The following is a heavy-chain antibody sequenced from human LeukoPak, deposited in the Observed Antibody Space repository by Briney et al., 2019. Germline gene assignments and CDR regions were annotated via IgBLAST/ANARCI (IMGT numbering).Heavy chain of an antibody. J-gene: IGHJ4*02. CDR3: AKPVCCSSSSRRVPGVYCFDY. CDR2: ISGSGGST. CDR1: GFDFSNYA. V-gene: IGHV3-23*01. Sequence: GGSLRLSCAASGFDFSNYAMSWVRQAPGKGLEWVSAISGSGGSTYYADSVKGRFTISRDNSKNTLYLQMNSLRAEDTAVYYCAKPVCCSSSSRRVPGVYCFDYWGQGTLVTVSS. D-gene: IGHD2-2*01.